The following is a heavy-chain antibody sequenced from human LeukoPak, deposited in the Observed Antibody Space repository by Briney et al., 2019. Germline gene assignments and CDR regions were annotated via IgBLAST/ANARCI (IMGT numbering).Heavy chain of an antibody. D-gene: IGHD6-19*01. J-gene: IGHJ4*02. CDR2: IYYSGST. Sequence: SETLSLTCTVSGGSISSYYWSWIRQPPRRGLEWIGYIYYSGSTNYNPSLKSRVHISVDTSKNQLSLKLSSVTAADTALYYCARAHSSGWYEFDYWDQGTLVTVSS. CDR1: GGSISSYY. V-gene: IGHV4-59*01. CDR3: ARAHSSGWYEFDY.